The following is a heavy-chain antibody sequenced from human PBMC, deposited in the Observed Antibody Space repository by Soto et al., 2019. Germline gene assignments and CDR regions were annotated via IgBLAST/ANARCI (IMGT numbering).Heavy chain of an antibody. CDR2: ISTSGSNT. CDR3: ARDRDTYGHGFFDY. J-gene: IGHJ4*02. CDR1: GFRFSDFY. D-gene: IGHD2-8*01. V-gene: IGHV3-11*05. Sequence: QVQLVESGGGLVKPGGSLRLSCAASGFRFSDFYMTWIGQAPGKGLEWVSHISTSGSNTNYADSVKGRFTVSRDNANNALYLVMNNLRVEDTAVYFCARDRDTYGHGFFDYWGQGTLVTVSS.